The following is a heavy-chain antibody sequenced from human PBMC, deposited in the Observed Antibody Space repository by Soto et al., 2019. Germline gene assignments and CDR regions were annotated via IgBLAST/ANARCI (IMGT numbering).Heavy chain of an antibody. V-gene: IGHV2-5*02. J-gene: IGHJ3*02. CDR1: GFSLSTRGVG. CDR2: IYWDDDR. CDR3: AHLTLTYGGVIGDDAFDM. Sequence: QITLKESGPTLVTPTQTLTLTCTFSGFSLSTRGVGVGWIRQTPGKALEWLAVIYWDDDRRYSPSLKTRLTITKDTSKNLVVLTLTNMDPVDTATYYCAHLTLTYGGVIGDDAFDMWGQGTMVTVSS. D-gene: IGHD3-16*02.